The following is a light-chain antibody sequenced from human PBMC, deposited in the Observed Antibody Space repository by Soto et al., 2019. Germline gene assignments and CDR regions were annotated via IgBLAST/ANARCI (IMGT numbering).Light chain of an antibody. CDR2: LGSDGSH. Sequence: QLVLTQSPSASASLGASVKLTCTLSSGHSSYAIAWHQQQPEKGPRYLMMLGSDGSHSKGDGIPDRFSGSSSGAERYLTISSLQSEDEADYYCQTWDTGARVVFGGGTKLTVL. CDR3: QTWDTGARVV. V-gene: IGLV4-69*01. J-gene: IGLJ2*01. CDR1: SGHSSYA.